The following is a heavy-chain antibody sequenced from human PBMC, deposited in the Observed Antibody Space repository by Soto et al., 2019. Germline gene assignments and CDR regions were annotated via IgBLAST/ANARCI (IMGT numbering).Heavy chain of an antibody. CDR2: ISGSGRST. CDR1: GFTFINYA. V-gene: IGHV3-23*01. J-gene: IGHJ4*02. Sequence: VGALRLSCAASGFTFINYAMSWVRQAPGKGLEWVSKISGSGRSTYYADSVKGRFTISRDNSKNTLYLQMNSLRAEDTAVYYCAKPSGLATAGSAFDYWGQGTLVTVS. CDR3: AKPSGLATAGSAFDY. D-gene: IGHD6-13*01.